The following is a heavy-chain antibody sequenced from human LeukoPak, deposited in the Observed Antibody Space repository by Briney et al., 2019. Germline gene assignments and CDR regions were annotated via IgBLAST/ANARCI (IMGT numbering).Heavy chain of an antibody. J-gene: IGHJ4*02. CDR2: ISWNSGSI. Sequence: GGSLRVSCAASGFTFDDYAMHWVRQAPGKGLEWVSGISWNSGSIGYADSVKDRFTISRDNAKNSLYLQMNSLRAEDTALYYCAKARVAARTTGFDYWGQGTLVTVSS. CDR3: AKARVAARTTGFDY. CDR1: GFTFDDYA. V-gene: IGHV3-9*01. D-gene: IGHD2-15*01.